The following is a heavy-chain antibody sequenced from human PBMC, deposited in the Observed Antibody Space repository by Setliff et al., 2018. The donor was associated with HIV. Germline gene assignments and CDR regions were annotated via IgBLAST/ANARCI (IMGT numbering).Heavy chain of an antibody. CDR1: EFSFSTSW. J-gene: IGHJ4*02. CDR3: ASARIPTGGVSTSLDY. D-gene: IGHD3-3*01. Sequence: PGGSLRLSCAASEFSFSTSWMHWVRQAPGKGLEWVSSISPDSTYIYYADSVKGRFTISRDDSKNTVFLQLDTLRREDTAVYYCASARIPTGGVSTSLDYWGQGALVTVSS. V-gene: IGHV3-21*01. CDR2: ISPDSTYI.